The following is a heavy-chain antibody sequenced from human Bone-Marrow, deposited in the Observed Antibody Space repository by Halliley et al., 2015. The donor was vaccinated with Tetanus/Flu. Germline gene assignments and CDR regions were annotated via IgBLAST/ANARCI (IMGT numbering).Heavy chain of an antibody. CDR2: IYSDGST. CDR1: GFTVSTTY. V-gene: IGHV3-53*01. J-gene: IGHJ6*02. D-gene: IGHD1-20*01. CDR3: AREGGITNYYCGMDV. Sequence: QLVQSGGGLIQPGGSLRLSCAASGFTVSTTYMNWVRQASGKGLEWVSVIYSDGSTYFADSVKGRFTVSRDNSKNTLYLQMKSLRAEDTAIYYCAREGGITNYYCGMDVWGQGTTVTVSS.